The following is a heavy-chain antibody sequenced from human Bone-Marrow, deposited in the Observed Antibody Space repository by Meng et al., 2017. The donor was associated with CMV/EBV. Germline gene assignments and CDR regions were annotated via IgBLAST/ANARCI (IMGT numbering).Heavy chain of an antibody. CDR1: GFTFSSYA. D-gene: IGHD3-10*01. CDR2: IYSGGSST. J-gene: IGHJ4*02. CDR3: SREGSSNSRGLDY. Sequence: ETLSLTCAASGFTFSSYAMSWVRQAPGKGLEWVSVIYSGGSSTYYADSVKGRFTISRDNSKKILYLQLNRLRAEDTAVYYCSREGSSNSRGLDYCGQGTLVTVSS. V-gene: IGHV3-23*03.